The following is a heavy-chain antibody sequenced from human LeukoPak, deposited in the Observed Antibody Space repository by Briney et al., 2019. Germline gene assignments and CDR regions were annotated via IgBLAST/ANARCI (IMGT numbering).Heavy chain of an antibody. Sequence: GGSLRLSCAASGFTFSSYSMNWVRQAPGKGLEWVSSISSSSSYTYYADSVKGRFTISRDNAKNSLYLQMNSLRAEDTAVYYCVRGRTSFDPWGQGTLVTVSS. CDR2: ISSSSSYT. D-gene: IGHD1-14*01. CDR3: VRGRTSFDP. CDR1: GFTFSSYS. V-gene: IGHV3-21*01. J-gene: IGHJ5*02.